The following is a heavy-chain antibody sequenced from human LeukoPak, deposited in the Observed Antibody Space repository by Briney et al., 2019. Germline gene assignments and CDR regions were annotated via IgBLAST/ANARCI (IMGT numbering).Heavy chain of an antibody. Sequence: SETLSLTRTVPAASISSSSYYSAWIRQPPWKGLERIGSIYYSGSTYYNPSLKSRVTISVDTSKNQFSLKLSSVTAADTAVYYCASPGAPFDYWGQGTLVTVSS. CDR3: ASPGAPFDY. J-gene: IGHJ4*02. V-gene: IGHV4-39*01. CDR2: IYYSGST. CDR1: AASISSSSYY. D-gene: IGHD3-10*01.